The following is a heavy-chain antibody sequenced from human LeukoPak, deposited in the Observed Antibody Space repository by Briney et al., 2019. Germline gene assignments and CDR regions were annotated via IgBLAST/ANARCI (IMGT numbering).Heavy chain of an antibody. CDR3: AKDKATVTAKGPFDY. J-gene: IGHJ4*02. Sequence: GGSLRLSCVASEFTFTSYAMTWVRQAPGKGLEWVSSISGSGANTYYADSVKGRFTISRDNSKNTLYLQFNSLRAEDTAVYYCAKDKATVTAKGPFDYWGQGTLVTVSS. CDR1: EFTFTSYA. V-gene: IGHV3-23*01. D-gene: IGHD2-21*02. CDR2: ISGSGANT.